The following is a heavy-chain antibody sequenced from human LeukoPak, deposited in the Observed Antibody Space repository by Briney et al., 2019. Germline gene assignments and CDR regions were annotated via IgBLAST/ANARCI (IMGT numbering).Heavy chain of an antibody. J-gene: IGHJ3*02. CDR1: GFTFSSYA. CDR2: ISGSGGST. D-gene: IGHD5-12*01. CDR3: AKEGEATIEPDDAFDI. Sequence: GGSLRLSCAASGFTFSSYAMSWVRQAPGKGLEWVSAISGSGGSTYYADSVKGRFTISRDNSKNTLYLQMNSLRAEDTAVYYCAKEGEATIEPDDAFDIWGQGTMVTVSS. V-gene: IGHV3-23*01.